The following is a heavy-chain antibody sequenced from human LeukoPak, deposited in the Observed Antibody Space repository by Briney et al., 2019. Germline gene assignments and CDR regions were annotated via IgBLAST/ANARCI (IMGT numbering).Heavy chain of an antibody. CDR2: IIPVFEKP. CDR3: ARLGHCGETNCYSDFYYMDV. CDR1: GYSFTDYY. D-gene: IGHD2-21*01. V-gene: IGHV1-69*13. J-gene: IGHJ6*03. Sequence: SVKVSCKASGYSFTDYYIHWVRQAPGQGLEWMGGIIPVFEKPNYARKFQDRVTITADESTATAYMELSSLTSEDTAIYFCARLGHCGETNCYSDFYYMDVWGKGTTVIVSS.